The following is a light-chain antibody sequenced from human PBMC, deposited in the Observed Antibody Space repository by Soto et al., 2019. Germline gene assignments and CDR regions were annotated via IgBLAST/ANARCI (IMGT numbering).Light chain of an antibody. V-gene: IGKV3-15*01. CDR1: QSVGSN. CDR2: GAS. CDR3: QQYNDWPSWT. J-gene: IGKJ1*01. Sequence: VMTQSPATLSVSPGERATLSCRVSQSVGSNLAWYQQKPGQAHRLLIYGASTRPTGIPARFSGSGSGTEFTLTISSLQSEDFAVYYCQQYNDWPSWTFGQGTKVEIK.